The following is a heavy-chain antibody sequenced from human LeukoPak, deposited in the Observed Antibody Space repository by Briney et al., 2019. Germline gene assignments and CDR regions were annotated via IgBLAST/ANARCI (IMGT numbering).Heavy chain of an antibody. CDR3: TRDLTGGLYFDY. Sequence: SETLSLTCTVSGGSISSYYWSWIRQPPGKGLEWIGSIYYSGITNYNPSLKSRVSISVDTSKNQFSLRLSSVTAADAAIYYCTRDLTGGLYFDYWGQGTLVTVSS. V-gene: IGHV4-59*01. D-gene: IGHD7-27*01. CDR2: IYYSGIT. CDR1: GGSISSYY. J-gene: IGHJ4*02.